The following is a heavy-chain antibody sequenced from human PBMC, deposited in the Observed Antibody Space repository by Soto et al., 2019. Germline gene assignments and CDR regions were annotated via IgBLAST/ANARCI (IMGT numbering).Heavy chain of an antibody. Sequence: QVQLQQWGAGLLKSSETRSLTCAVYGGSFSGYYWNWIRQPPGKGLEWIGEINHSGSTNNNPSLKSRVTISVDTSKNQFSLKLSSVTAADTAVYYCARGWGSGVFDYWGQGTLVTVSS. J-gene: IGHJ4*02. CDR3: ARGWGSGVFDY. CDR2: INHSGST. D-gene: IGHD6-19*01. V-gene: IGHV4-34*01. CDR1: GGSFSGYY.